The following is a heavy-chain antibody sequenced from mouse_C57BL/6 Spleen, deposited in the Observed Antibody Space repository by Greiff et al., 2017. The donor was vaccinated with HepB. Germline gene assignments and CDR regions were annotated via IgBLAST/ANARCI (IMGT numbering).Heavy chain of an antibody. V-gene: IGHV7-3*01. D-gene: IGHD1-1*01. CDR3: ARHFITTVVALDY. Sequence: EVKLMESGGGLVQPGGSLSLSCAASGFTFTDYYMSWVRQPPGQALEWFGFIRNKANGYTTEYNASVKGRFTISRDKSQIILYLQMHALRAEDSATYYCARHFITTVVALDYWGQGTTLTVSS. J-gene: IGHJ2*01. CDR2: IRNKANGYTT. CDR1: GFTFTDYY.